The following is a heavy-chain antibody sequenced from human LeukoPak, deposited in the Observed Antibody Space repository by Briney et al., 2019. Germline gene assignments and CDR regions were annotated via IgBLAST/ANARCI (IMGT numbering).Heavy chain of an antibody. J-gene: IGHJ5*02. V-gene: IGHV4-39*07. D-gene: IGHD1-1*01. CDR2: IYYSGST. CDR1: GRSISSSRYY. Sequence: SETLSLTCTVSGRSISSSRYYWGWIRQPPGKGLEWIGSIYYSGSTYYNPSLKSRVTISVDTSKNQFSLKLSSVTAADTAVYYCASLLERPTWGQGTLVTVSS. CDR3: ASLLERPT.